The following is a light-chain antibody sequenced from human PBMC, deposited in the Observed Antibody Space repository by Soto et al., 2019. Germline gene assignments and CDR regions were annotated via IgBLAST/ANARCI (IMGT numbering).Light chain of an antibody. V-gene: IGLV2-14*01. CDR1: SNDVGGYNY. CDR2: EVS. J-gene: IGLJ2*01. Sequence: QSVLTQPASVSGSPGQSITISCTGTSNDVGGYNYVSWYQQHPGKAPKLMIYEVSNRPSGVSNRFSGSKSGNTASLTISGLQAEDEANYYCSSYTSTITLVVFGGGTKLTVL. CDR3: SSYTSTITLVV.